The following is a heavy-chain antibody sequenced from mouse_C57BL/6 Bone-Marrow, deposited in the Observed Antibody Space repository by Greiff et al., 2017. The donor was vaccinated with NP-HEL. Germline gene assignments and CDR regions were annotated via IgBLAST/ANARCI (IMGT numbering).Heavy chain of an antibody. CDR3: ALYYYGSSLDY. V-gene: IGHV14-2*01. J-gene: IGHJ2*01. CDR2: IDPEDGET. CDR1: GFNIKDYY. D-gene: IGHD1-1*01. Sequence: VQLQQSGAELVKPGASVKLSCTASGFNIKDYYMHWVKQRTEQGLEWIGRIDPEDGETKYAPNFQGKATITADTSSTTPFLQLSRLTSEDTSVYYFALYYYGSSLDYWGQGTTLTVSS.